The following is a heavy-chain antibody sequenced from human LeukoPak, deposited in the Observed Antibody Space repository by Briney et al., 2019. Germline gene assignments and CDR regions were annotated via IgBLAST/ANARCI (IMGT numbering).Heavy chain of an antibody. D-gene: IGHD5-18*01. CDR2: ISYDGSSK. Sequence: SGGSLRLSCAASGFTLSTYAMHWVRQAPGKGLEGGAVISYDGSSKYYADSVKGRFTISRDNSKNTLYLQMNSLRAEDTAVYYCARARSSYGYGDAFDIWGQGTMVTVSS. CDR1: GFTLSTYA. V-gene: IGHV3-30*04. J-gene: IGHJ3*02. CDR3: ARARSSYGYGDAFDI.